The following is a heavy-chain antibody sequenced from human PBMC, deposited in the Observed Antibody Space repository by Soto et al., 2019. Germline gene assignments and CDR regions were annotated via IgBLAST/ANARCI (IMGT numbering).Heavy chain of an antibody. CDR2: IWYDGSNK. CDR1: GFTFSSYG. D-gene: IGHD3-9*01. J-gene: IGHJ6*02. Sequence: GGSLRLSCAASGFTFSSYGMHWVRQAPGKGLEWVAVIWYDGSNKYYADSVKGRFTISRDNSKNTLYLQMNSLRAEDTAVYYCARDDILTSVTRMDVWGQGTTVTVSS. CDR3: ARDDILTSVTRMDV. V-gene: IGHV3-33*01.